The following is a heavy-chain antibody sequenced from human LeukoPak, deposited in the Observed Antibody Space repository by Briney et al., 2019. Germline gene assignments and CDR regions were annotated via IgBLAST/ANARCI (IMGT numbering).Heavy chain of an antibody. CDR3: AKDSSAAGSQYYFDY. D-gene: IGHD6-13*01. V-gene: IGHV3-30*02. CDR2: IRYDGSNK. Sequence: GGSLRLSCAASGFTFSSYGMHWVRQAPGKGLEWVAFIRYDGSNKYYADSVKGRFTISRDNSKNTLYLQMNSLRAEDTAVYYCAKDSSAAGSQYYFDYWGQGTLVTVSS. CDR1: GFTFSSYG. J-gene: IGHJ4*02.